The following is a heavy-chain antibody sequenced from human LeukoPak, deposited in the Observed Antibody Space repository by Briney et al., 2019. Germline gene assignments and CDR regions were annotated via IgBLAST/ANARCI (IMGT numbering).Heavy chain of an antibody. V-gene: IGHV3-23*01. CDR2: IRGNGVTT. J-gene: IGHJ1*01. Sequence: GGSLRLSCAASGFTFSTFAMIWVRQPPGKGLEWVSGIRGNGVTTYYADSVKGRFTISRDNSKNTLYLQMSSLGAEDTAVYFCAKDDAWGRYQDWGQGTLVTVSS. CDR3: AKDDAWGRYQD. CDR1: GFTFSTFA. D-gene: IGHD3-16*01.